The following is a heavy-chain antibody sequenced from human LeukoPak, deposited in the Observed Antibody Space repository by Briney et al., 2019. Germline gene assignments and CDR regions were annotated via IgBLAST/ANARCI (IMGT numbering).Heavy chain of an antibody. CDR2: INPNSGGT. V-gene: IGHV1-2*02. CDR1: GYTFTGYY. CDR3: ARKLYDSSRYGQTYYFDN. Sequence: ASVTVSFKSSGYTFTGYYMLWVRQAPGQGLEWMGWINPNSGGTNYSQKFQGRVTMTTDTFTSTAYMDLRSLRSDETAVYYCARKLYDSSRYGQTYYFDNWGQGTLVTVSS. D-gene: IGHD3-22*01. J-gene: IGHJ4*02.